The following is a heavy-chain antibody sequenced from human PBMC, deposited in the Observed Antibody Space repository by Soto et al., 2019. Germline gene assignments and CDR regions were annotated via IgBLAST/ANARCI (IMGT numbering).Heavy chain of an antibody. J-gene: IGHJ4*02. Sequence: GESLKISCKASGYTFTSYWIGWVRQMPGRGLEWMGIIYPSNSETRFSPSFQGQVTLSADKSIFTAYLQWSSLKASDTAIYYCARQAYHYDTYSFGYWGQGTLVTVSS. V-gene: IGHV5-51*01. CDR2: IYPSNSET. CDR1: GYTFTSYW. CDR3: ARQAYHYDTYSFGY. D-gene: IGHD3-22*01.